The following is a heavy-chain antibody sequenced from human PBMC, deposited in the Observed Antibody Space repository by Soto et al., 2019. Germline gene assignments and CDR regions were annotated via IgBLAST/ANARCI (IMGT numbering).Heavy chain of an antibody. CDR1: GGSISSGGYY. D-gene: IGHD3-16*01. V-gene: IGHV4-31*03. CDR3: ALRLGDPGRLYFDY. Sequence: PSETLSLTCTVSGGSISSGGYYWSWIRQHPGKGLEWIGYIYSSGSIYYNPSLKSRVTISGDTSKNQFSLKLSSVTAADTAVYYCALRLGDPGRLYFDYWGQGTLVTVSS. J-gene: IGHJ4*02. CDR2: IYSSGSI.